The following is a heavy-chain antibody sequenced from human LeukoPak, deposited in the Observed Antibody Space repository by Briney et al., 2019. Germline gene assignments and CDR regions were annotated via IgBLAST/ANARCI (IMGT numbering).Heavy chain of an antibody. V-gene: IGHV1-24*01. J-gene: IGHJ5*01. CDR1: GYSLSELS. D-gene: IGHD1-26*01. CDR2: FDPGDDEA. Sequence: ASVKVSCKVSGYSLSELSTHWVRQAPGQGLEWMGGFDPGDDEAIYAQKFQGRVTMTEDTSTDTAYLELSSLRSEDTAAYFCATEKDLLLDSWGQGTPVTVSS. CDR3: ATEKDLLLDS.